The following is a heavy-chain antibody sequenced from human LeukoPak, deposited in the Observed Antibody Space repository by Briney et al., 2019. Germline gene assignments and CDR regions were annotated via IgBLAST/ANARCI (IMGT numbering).Heavy chain of an antibody. CDR2: INPNSGGT. D-gene: IGHD3-22*01. V-gene: IGHV1-2*02. Sequence: ASVKVPCKASGYTLTGYYMHWVRQAPGQGLEWMGWINPNSGGTNYAQKFQGRVTMTRDTSISTAYMELSRLRSDDTAVYYCARALSLSTYDSSGYSYWGQGTLVTVSS. CDR1: GYTLTGYY. CDR3: ARALSLSTYDSSGYSY. J-gene: IGHJ4*02.